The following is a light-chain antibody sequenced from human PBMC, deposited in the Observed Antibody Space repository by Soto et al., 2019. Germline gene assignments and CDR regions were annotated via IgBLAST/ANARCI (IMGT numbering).Light chain of an antibody. CDR2: GAS. CDR3: QQYDGSPIT. V-gene: IGKV3-15*01. Sequence: EVVMTQSPATLSLSPGERVTLSCRASQSVRSNLAWYQQKPGQSPRLLIYGASTRATGIPARFSGRGSGTEFTLTISSLQADDYATYYCQQYDGSPITFGQGTRLEIK. J-gene: IGKJ5*01. CDR1: QSVRSN.